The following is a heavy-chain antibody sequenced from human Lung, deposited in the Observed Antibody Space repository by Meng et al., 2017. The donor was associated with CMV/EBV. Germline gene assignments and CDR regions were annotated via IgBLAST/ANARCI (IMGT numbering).Heavy chain of an antibody. Sequence: SVKVSCKASGGTFSNYGVNWVRQAPGQGLEWMGGIIPIFGTANYAQKFQGRVTITTDESTTTAYMELSSLRSDDTAVYYCAREGVVGTTIYCDYGGQGTXVTVSS. CDR2: IIPIFGTA. CDR3: AREGVVGTTIYCDY. CDR1: GGTFSNYG. J-gene: IGHJ4*02. D-gene: IGHD1-1*01. V-gene: IGHV1-69*05.